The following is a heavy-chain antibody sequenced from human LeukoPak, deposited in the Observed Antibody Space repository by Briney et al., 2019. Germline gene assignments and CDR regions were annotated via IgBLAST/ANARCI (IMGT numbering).Heavy chain of an antibody. CDR3: ARGQWLTLYYYYYYMDV. D-gene: IGHD6-19*01. J-gene: IGHJ6*03. CDR2: TYYRSKWYN. V-gene: IGHV6-1*01. CDR1: GDSVSSNSAA. Sequence: SQTLSLTCAISGDSVSSNSAAWNWIRQSPSRGLEGLGRTYYRSKWYNDYAVSVKSRITINPDTSKNQFSLQLNSVTPEDTAVYYCARGQWLTLYYYYYYMDVWGKGTTVTVSS.